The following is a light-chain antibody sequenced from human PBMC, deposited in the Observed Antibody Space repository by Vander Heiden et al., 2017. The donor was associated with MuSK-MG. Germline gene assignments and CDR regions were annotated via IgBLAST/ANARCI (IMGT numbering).Light chain of an antibody. CDR3: QQDNNSPYT. CDR2: GAS. V-gene: IGKV3-15*01. Sequence: ELVMTQSPATLSVSPGERATLSCRASQTISTNLAWYQQKPGQAPRLLIYGASTRASGIPARFSGSGSGTEFTLTISSLQSEDFAVYYCQQDNNSPYTFGQGTKVEIK. CDR1: QTISTN. J-gene: IGKJ2*01.